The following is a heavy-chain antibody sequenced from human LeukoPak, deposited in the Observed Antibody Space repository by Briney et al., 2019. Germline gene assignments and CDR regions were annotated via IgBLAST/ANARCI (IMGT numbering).Heavy chain of an antibody. CDR2: ISRDSGVT. Sequence: GGSLRLSCAAPGFTFSSFSMNWVRQAPGKGLEWVSYISRDSGVTYYADSVRGRFTISRDNAQNSLSLQMSSLRPEDTAIYYCARDHDWAFDVWGQGTMVTVSS. CDR3: ARDHDWAFDV. D-gene: IGHD3-9*01. V-gene: IGHV3-48*01. J-gene: IGHJ3*01. CDR1: GFTFSSFS.